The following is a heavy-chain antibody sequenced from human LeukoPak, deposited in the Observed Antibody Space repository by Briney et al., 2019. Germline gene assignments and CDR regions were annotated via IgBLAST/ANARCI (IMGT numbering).Heavy chain of an antibody. CDR1: GGSISSYY. D-gene: IGHD3-10*01. CDR3: SWFDP. V-gene: IGHV4-59*01. Sequence: SETLSLTCTVSGGSISSYYWSWIRQPPGKGLEWIGYIYYSGSTKYNPSLKSRVTISVDTSKNQFYTAVYYCAREESMVRGVSWFDPWGQGTLVTVSS. CDR2: IYYSGST. J-gene: IGHJ5*02.